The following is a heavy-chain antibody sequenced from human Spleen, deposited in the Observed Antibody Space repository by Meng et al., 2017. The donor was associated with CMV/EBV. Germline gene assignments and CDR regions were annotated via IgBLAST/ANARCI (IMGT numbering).Heavy chain of an antibody. Sequence: SETLSLTCSVSGGSISRSNYYWTWIRQPPGKGLEWMGSIYYDGSTYYYPSLKSRITISVDTSKNQFSLKVGSVTAADTAVYYCVRDRDYWGQGTLVTVSS. CDR2: IYYDGST. CDR3: VRDRDY. J-gene: IGHJ4*02. V-gene: IGHV4-39*07. CDR1: GGSISRSNYY.